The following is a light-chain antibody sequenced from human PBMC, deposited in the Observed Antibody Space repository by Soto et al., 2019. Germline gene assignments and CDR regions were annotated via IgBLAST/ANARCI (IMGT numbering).Light chain of an antibody. CDR1: QSLSSY. CDR2: AAS. CDR3: QQYLTSPKT. V-gene: IGKV3-20*01. J-gene: IGKJ1*01. Sequence: EIVLTQAPGTLSLSPGERATLSCRASQSLSSYLAWYQQKPGQAPRLLIYAASRRAPGIPERFSGSGSGTDFTLTTSRLEPEDFAVYYCQQYLTSPKTFGQGTKVDI.